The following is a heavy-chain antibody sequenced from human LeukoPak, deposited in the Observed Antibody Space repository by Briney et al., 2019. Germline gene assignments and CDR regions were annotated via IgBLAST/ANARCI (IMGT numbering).Heavy chain of an antibody. CDR1: GFTFSSYA. D-gene: IGHD3-10*01. CDR3: AKDANFITMVRGVTPRGYFDY. J-gene: IGHJ4*02. CDR2: ISGSGGST. V-gene: IGHV3-23*01. Sequence: GGSLRLSCAASGFTFSSYAMSWVRQAPGKGLEWVSAISGSGGSTYYADSVKGRFTISRDNFKNTLYLQMNSLRAEDTAVYYCAKDANFITMVRGVTPRGYFDYWGQGTLVTVSS.